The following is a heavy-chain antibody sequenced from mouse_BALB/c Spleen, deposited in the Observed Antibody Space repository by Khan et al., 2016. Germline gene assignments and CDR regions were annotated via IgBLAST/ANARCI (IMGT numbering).Heavy chain of an antibody. V-gene: IGHV3-2*02. J-gene: IGHJ1*01. CDR2: IRYSGST. CDR3: TRAPTATRYCDV. Sequence: VQLKESGPGLVKPSQSLSLTCTVTGYSITSDYAWNWIRQFPGNKLEWMGYIRYSGSTTYNPSLKSRISIPRATSKNQFFLQLSYVTTEDTAKYYCTRAPTATRYCDVWGAGTTVTVSS. D-gene: IGHD1-2*01. CDR1: GYSITSDYA.